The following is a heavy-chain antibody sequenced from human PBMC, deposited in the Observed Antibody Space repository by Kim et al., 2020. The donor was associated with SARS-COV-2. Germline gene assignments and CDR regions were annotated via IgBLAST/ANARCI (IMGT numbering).Heavy chain of an antibody. CDR3: AREAVGYYGSGSPGHYFDY. CDR1: GFTFSDYY. D-gene: IGHD3-10*01. Sequence: GGSLRLSCAASGFTFSDYYMSWIRQAPGKGLEWVSYISSSGSTIYYADSVKGRFTISRDNAKNSLYLQMNSLRAEDTAVYYCAREAVGYYGSGSPGHYFDYWGQGTLVTVSS. J-gene: IGHJ4*02. V-gene: IGHV3-11*01. CDR2: ISSSGSTI.